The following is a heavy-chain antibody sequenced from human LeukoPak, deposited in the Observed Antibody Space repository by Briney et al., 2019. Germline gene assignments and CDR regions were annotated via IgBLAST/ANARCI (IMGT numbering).Heavy chain of an antibody. CDR3: AKGVGYCSGGSCQQFDY. CDR1: GFTFSSYG. V-gene: IGHV3-23*01. J-gene: IGHJ4*02. CDR2: ISGSGGST. D-gene: IGHD2-15*01. Sequence: GGTLRLSCAASGFTFSSYGMSWVRQAPGKGLKWVSAISGSGGSTYYADSVKGRITISRDNSKNTLYLQMNSLRAEDTAVYYCAKGVGYCSGGSCQQFDYWGQGTLVTVSS.